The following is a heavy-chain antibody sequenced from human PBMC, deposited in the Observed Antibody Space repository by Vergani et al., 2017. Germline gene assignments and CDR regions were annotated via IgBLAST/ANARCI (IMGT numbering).Heavy chain of an antibody. Sequence: QVQLQESGPGLVKPSETLSLTCTVSGGSISSYYWSWIRQPPGKGLEWIGYIYYSGSTNYNPSLKSRVTISVDTSKNQFSLKLSSVTAADTAVYYCATDSRGYYDFWSGYFGREYGMDVWGQGTTVTVSS. CDR1: GGSISSYY. CDR2: IYYSGST. D-gene: IGHD3-3*01. J-gene: IGHJ6*02. CDR3: ATDSRGYYDFWSGYFGREYGMDV. V-gene: IGHV4-59*12.